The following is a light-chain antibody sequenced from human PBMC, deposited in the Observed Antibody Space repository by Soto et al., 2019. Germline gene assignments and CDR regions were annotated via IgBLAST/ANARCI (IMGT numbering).Light chain of an antibody. CDR3: QQVNGYPHT. CDR1: QYISSH. J-gene: IGKJ2*01. CDR2: AAS. V-gene: IGKV1-9*01. Sequence: DVQLTQSPTFLSASVGDRVTITCRASQYISSHLAWYQQIPGKGPKLLICAASTLQSGVPSRSSGSGSGTDFTLAISSLQPEDFATYYCQQVNGYPHTFGQGTKLEIK.